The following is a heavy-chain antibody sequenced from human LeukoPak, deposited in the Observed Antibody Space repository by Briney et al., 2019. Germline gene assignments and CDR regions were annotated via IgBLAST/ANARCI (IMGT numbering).Heavy chain of an antibody. CDR2: IRTKGYGGTT. CDR3: TRDDRYCSTASCSYFDY. Sequence: GGSLRLSCTASGFTSGDYAMSWFRQAPGKGLEWVGFIRTKGYGGTTEYAASVKGRFTISRDDSKSIAYLQMNSLKTEDTAVYYCTRDDRYCSTASCSYFDYWGQGTLVTVSS. V-gene: IGHV3-49*03. D-gene: IGHD2-2*01. J-gene: IGHJ4*02. CDR1: GFTSGDYA.